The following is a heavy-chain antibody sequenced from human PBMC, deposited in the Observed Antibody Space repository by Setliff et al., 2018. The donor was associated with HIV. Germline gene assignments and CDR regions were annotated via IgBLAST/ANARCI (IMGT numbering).Heavy chain of an antibody. CDR3: ATSPAGEILGSRPFYFDY. Sequence: SETLSLTCTVSGDSINSGNYYWSWIRQHPGKGLEWIGYIYYSGSTYYSPSLKSRVTIPEDTSKNQFSLKMRSVTAADTAVYYCATSPAGEILGSRPFYFDYWGQGTLVTVSS. D-gene: IGHD3-10*01. CDR1: GDSINSGNYY. V-gene: IGHV4-31*03. J-gene: IGHJ4*02. CDR2: IYYSGST.